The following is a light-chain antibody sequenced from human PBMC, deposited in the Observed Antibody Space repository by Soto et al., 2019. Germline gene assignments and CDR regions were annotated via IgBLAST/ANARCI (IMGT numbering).Light chain of an antibody. CDR2: AAS. CDR3: IQDYNYPRT. Sequence: AIQVTQSPSSLSASVEDRVTITCRASQGIRNDLGWYQQKPGKVPKLLIYAASTLESGVPSRFSGSGSGTDFTLTISSLQPEDFATYYCIQDYNYPRTFGQGTKVEMK. V-gene: IGKV1-6*01. CDR1: QGIRND. J-gene: IGKJ1*01.